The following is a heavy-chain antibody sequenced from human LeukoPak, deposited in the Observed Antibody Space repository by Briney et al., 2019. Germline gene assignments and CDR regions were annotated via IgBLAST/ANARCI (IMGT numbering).Heavy chain of an antibody. CDR2: ISGSGGGP. Sequence: GGSQRLSCAASGFTINKYAMSWVRQAPGKGLEWVSGISGSGGGPYYADSVKGRFTISRDNSKNTLFLQMNSLRADDTAVYYCARDRDGTGNYPLDYWGQGTLVIVSS. CDR1: GFTINKYA. CDR3: ARDRDGTGNYPLDY. J-gene: IGHJ4*02. V-gene: IGHV3-23*01. D-gene: IGHD3-10*01.